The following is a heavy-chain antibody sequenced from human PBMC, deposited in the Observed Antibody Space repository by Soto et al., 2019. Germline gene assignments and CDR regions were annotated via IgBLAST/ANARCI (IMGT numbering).Heavy chain of an antibody. CDR1: GYTFTSYG. V-gene: IGHV1-18*01. Sequence: GAPVKVSCKASGYTFTSYGISSARQAPGQGLEWMGWISAYNGNTNYAQKLQGRVTMTTDTSTSTAYMELRSLRSDDTAVYYCARDRLGAEYFQQWGQGTLVNV. D-gene: IGHD6-19*01. J-gene: IGHJ1*01. CDR2: ISAYNGNT. CDR3: ARDRLGAEYFQQ.